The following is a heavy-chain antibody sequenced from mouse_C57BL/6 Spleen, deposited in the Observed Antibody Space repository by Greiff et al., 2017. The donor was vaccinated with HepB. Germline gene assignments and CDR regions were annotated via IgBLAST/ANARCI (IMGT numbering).Heavy chain of an antibody. J-gene: IGHJ4*01. CDR3: TRYDGYHHYYAMDY. V-gene: IGHV1-15*01. D-gene: IGHD2-3*01. CDR1: GYTFTDYE. CDR2: IDPETGGT. Sequence: LVESGAELVRPGASVTLSCKASGYTFTDYEMHWVKQTPVHGLEWIGAIDPETGGTAYNQKFKGKAILTADKSSSTAYMELRSLTSEDSAVYYVTRYDGYHHYYAMDYWGQGTSVTVSS.